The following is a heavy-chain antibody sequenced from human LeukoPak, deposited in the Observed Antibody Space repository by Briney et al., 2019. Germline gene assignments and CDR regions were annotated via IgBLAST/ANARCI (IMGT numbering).Heavy chain of an antibody. V-gene: IGHV3-23*01. CDR3: AKGGSSGWYGAFDI. CDR2: ISGSGGSI. CDR1: GFTFSSYA. J-gene: IGHJ3*02. D-gene: IGHD6-19*01. Sequence: GGSLRLSCAASGFTFSSYAMSWVRQAPGKGLEWVSGISGSGGSIYYADSVKGRFTISRDNSKNTLYLQMNSLRAEDTAVYYCAKGGSSGWYGAFDIWGQGTMVTVSS.